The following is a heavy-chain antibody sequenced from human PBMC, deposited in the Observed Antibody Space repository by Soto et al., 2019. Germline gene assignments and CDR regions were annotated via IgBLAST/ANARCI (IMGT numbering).Heavy chain of an antibody. Sequence: QVHLVQSAVEVKKPGASVKVSCKTSGYTFTSYGISWVRQAPGQGLEWMGRITSYNANTNYAQKFQGRVTMTTDTSTSTAYLELTSLRSDDTAVYYCARNYYVSRRLTADSWGQGTLVTVSS. D-gene: IGHD3-10*01. CDR2: ITSYNANT. V-gene: IGHV1-18*01. CDR1: GYTFTSYG. CDR3: ARNYYVSRRLTADS. J-gene: IGHJ4*02.